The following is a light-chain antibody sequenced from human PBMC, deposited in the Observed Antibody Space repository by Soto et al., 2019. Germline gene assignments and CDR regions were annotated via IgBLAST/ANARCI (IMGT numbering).Light chain of an antibody. J-gene: IGKJ5*01. V-gene: IGKV3-11*01. CDR1: QSVSSY. CDR2: DAS. CDR3: QQRSNWPRVA. Sequence: VMTQSPATLSVSPGERATLSCRASQSVSSYLAWYQQKPGQAPRLLIYDASNRATGIPARFSGSGSGTDFTLTISSLETEDFAVYDCQQRSNWPRVAFVQGTRLENK.